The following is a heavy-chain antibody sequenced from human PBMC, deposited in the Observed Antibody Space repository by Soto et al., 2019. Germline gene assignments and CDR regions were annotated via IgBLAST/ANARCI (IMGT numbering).Heavy chain of an antibody. CDR1: GFTFSSYS. CDR3: AREQWLATYYFDY. D-gene: IGHD6-19*01. Sequence: EVQLVESGGGLVKPGGSLRLSCAASGFTFSSYSMNWVRQAPGKGLEWVSSISSSSSYIYYADSVKGRFTISRDNAKNSLYLQMNSLRAEDTAVYCCAREQWLATYYFDYWGQGTLVTVSS. J-gene: IGHJ4*02. V-gene: IGHV3-21*01. CDR2: ISSSSSYI.